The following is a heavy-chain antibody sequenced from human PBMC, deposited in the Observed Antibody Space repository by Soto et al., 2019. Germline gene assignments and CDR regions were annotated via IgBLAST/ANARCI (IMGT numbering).Heavy chain of an antibody. V-gene: IGHV4-59*01. Sequence: NPSETLSLTCTVSGGSISSYYWSWIRQPPGKGLEWIGYIYYSGSTNYNPSLKSRVTISVDTSKNQFSLKLSSVTAADTAVYYCARDLGSSGWYFGLWGQGTLVTVSS. CDR2: IYYSGST. D-gene: IGHD6-19*01. CDR3: ARDLGSSGWYFGL. J-gene: IGHJ5*02. CDR1: GGSISSYY.